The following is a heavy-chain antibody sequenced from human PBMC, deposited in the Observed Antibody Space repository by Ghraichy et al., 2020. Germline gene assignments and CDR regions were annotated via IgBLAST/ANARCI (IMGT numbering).Heavy chain of an antibody. D-gene: IGHD3-9*01. CDR2: IYTSGST. CDR1: GGSISSYY. J-gene: IGHJ5*02. CDR3: ARDGLDYDILTGLFDP. Sequence: SETLSLTCTVSGGSISSYYWSWIRQPAGKGLEWIGRIYTSGSTNYNPSLKSRVTMSVDTSKNQFSLKLSSVTAADTAVYYCARDGLDYDILTGLFDPWGQGTLVTVSS. V-gene: IGHV4-4*07.